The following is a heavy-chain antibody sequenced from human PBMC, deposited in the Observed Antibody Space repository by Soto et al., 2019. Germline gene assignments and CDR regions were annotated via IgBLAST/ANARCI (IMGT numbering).Heavy chain of an antibody. CDR3: AHSVYGDSPWYSDY. D-gene: IGHD4-17*01. V-gene: IGHV2-5*02. CDR2: IYWDDDK. CDR1: GFSLSTSGVG. J-gene: IGHJ4*02. Sequence: QITLKESGPTLVKPTQTLTLTCTFSGFSLSTSGVGVGWIRQPPGKALEWLALIYWDDDKRYSPSLKSRLTITKDTSKNQVVLTMTNIDPVDTATYYCAHSVYGDSPWYSDYWGQGTLVTVSS.